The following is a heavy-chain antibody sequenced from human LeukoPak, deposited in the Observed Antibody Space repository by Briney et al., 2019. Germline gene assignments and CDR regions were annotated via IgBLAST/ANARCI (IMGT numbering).Heavy chain of an antibody. CDR1: GGTFSSYA. Sequence: ASVKVSCKASGGTFSSYAISWVRQAPGQGLEWMGRIIPILGIANYAQKFQGRVTITADKSTSTAYMELSSLRSEDTAVYYCARDTTTAMSFDYWGQGTLVTVSS. V-gene: IGHV1-69*04. D-gene: IGHD5-18*01. CDR2: IIPILGIA. J-gene: IGHJ4*02. CDR3: ARDTTTAMSFDY.